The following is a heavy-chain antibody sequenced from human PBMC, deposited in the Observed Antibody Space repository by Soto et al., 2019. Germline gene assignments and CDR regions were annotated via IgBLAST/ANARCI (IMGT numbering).Heavy chain of an antibody. V-gene: IGHV4-39*01. CDR3: ARYGHGAPFAE. J-gene: IGHJ4*02. Sequence: QLQLQESGPGLVKPSETLSLTCSVSGGSIDSSGFYWVWVRQAPGEGREWIGRTYYRRNTYYNSFLRSRVTFSVATSKTLFSLRLSSVTAADSAVYYCARYGHGAPFAEWGQGTVVTVSS. CDR1: GGSIDSSGFY. D-gene: IGHD3-10*01. CDR2: TYYRRNT.